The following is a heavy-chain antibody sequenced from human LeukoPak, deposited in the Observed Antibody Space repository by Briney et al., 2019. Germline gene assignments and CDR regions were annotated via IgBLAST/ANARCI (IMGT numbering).Heavy chain of an antibody. J-gene: IGHJ3*02. V-gene: IGHV4-34*01. CDR2: INHSGST. CDR3: ARRGPPYCSSTSCRRSGAFDI. CDR1: GGSFSGYY. D-gene: IGHD2-2*01. Sequence: SETLSLTCAVYGGSFSGYYWSWIRQPPGKGLEWIGEINHSGSTNYNPSLKSRVTISVDTFKNQFSLKLSSVTAADTAVYYCARRGPPYCSSTSCRRSGAFDIWGQGTMVTVSS.